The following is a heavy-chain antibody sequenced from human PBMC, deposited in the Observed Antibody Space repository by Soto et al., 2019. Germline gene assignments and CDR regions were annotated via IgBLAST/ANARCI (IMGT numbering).Heavy chain of an antibody. CDR1: GFIFSNHF. CDR2: IWYDGNTE. J-gene: IGHJ3*01. V-gene: IGHV3-33*06. Sequence: QVQLVESGGGVVQPGNSLRLSCAASGFIFSNHFMHWVRQAPGKGLEWLAGIWYDGNTEFYAESLKGRLTISRDTYKNTLYLEMSSLRAENTAMYYCAKESDTFDVWGQGTMVIVS. CDR3: AKESDTFDV.